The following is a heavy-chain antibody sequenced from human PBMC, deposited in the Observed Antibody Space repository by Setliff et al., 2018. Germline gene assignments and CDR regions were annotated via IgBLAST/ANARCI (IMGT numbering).Heavy chain of an antibody. D-gene: IGHD3-16*02. CDR2: IFHSGST. J-gene: IGHJ5*02. CDR3: ARLESLGDLSLYGLWFGP. CDR1: GSSITSSNW. Sequence: PSETLSLTCAVSGSSITSSNWWSWVRQPPGKGLEWIGQIFHSGSTHYNPSLKSRLTISVDQSKNQFSLKLKSVTAADTAVYYCARLESLGDLSLYGLWFGPWGQGTLVTVS. V-gene: IGHV4-4*02.